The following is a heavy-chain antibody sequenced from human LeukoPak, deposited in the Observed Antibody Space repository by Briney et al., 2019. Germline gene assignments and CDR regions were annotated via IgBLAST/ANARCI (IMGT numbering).Heavy chain of an antibody. D-gene: IGHD2-2*02. J-gene: IGHJ6*02. V-gene: IGHV4-4*02. CDR1: VGSINSGNW. CDR2: IYHNGTP. CDR3: ATAPILRGEGGEHYKYGMDV. Sequence: TSGTLSLTCAVSVGSINSGNWWSWVRQSPGKGLEWIGEIYHNGTPNYNPSLKSRATISADTFKNHFSLKMTSVTAADTAVYYCATAPILRGEGGEHYKYGMDVWGQGTTVIVSS.